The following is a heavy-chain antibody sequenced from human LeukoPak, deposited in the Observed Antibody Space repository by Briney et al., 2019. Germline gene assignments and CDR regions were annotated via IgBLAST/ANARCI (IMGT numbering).Heavy chain of an antibody. CDR3: VRDSRYGSGWFEDGLDF. J-gene: IGHJ6*02. V-gene: IGHV4-59*02. Sequence: PSETLSLTCTVSGDSVRSYYWSWIRQPPGQGLEWLGHINDRGSTNYNPSLQGRVTISIDTSKNQFSPKVNSVTAADTAVYYCVRDSRYGSGWFEDGLDFWGQGTTVTVSS. D-gene: IGHD6-13*01. CDR1: GDSVRSYY. CDR2: INDRGST.